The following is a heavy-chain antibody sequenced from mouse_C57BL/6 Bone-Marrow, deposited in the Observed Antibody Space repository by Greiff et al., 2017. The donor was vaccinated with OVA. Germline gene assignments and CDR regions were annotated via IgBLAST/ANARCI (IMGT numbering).Heavy chain of an antibody. CDR3: TTPYFYFDY. V-gene: IGHV14-4*01. CDR2: IDPENGDT. Sequence: VQLQQSGAELVRPGASVKLSCTASGFNIKDDYMHWVKQRPEQGLEWIGWIDPENGDTEYASKFQGKATITEDTSSNTAYLQLSSLTSEDTAVYSCTTPYFYFDYWGPGTTLTVSS. D-gene: IGHD2-10*01. CDR1: GFNIKDDY. J-gene: IGHJ2*01.